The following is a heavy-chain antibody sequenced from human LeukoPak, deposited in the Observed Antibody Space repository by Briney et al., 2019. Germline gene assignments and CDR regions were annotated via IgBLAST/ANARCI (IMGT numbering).Heavy chain of an antibody. CDR1: GFAFSVYA. D-gene: IGHD6-19*01. CDR2: LNANSVST. J-gene: IGHJ5*02. CDR3: AKPISGGLAVTADWFRP. Sequence: GGSRRLSWAASGFAFSVYAMSWLRQPPDKGLEWVSTLNANSVSTSYAASVRGRFTISRDNAKDTVYLQLNRLSTDDTATYYCAKPISGGLAVTADWFRPWGQGTLVVVSS. V-gene: IGHV3-23*01.